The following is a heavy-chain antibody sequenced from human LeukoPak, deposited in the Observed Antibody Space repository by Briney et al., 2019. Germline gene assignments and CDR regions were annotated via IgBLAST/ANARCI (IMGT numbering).Heavy chain of an antibody. CDR2: IYTSGST. CDR3: ARPAVGATTDDAFDI. J-gene: IGHJ3*02. V-gene: IGHV4-61*02. CDR1: GGSISSGSYY. Sequence: SQTLSLTCTVSGGSISSGSYYWSWIRQPAGKGLEWIGRIYTSGSTDYNPSLKSRVTISVDTSKNQFSLKLSSVTAADTAVYYCARPAVGATTDDAFDIWGQGTMVTVSS. D-gene: IGHD1-26*01.